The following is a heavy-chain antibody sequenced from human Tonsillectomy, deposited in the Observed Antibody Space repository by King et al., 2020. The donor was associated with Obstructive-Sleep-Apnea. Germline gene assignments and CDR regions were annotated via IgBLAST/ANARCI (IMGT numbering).Heavy chain of an antibody. CDR2: INHSGST. V-gene: IGHV4-34*01. D-gene: IGHD1-26*01. CDR3: ARGLGAAGPDYYFDY. J-gene: IGHJ4*01. Sequence: VQLQQWGAGLLKPSETLSLTCAVYGGSFSAYYWGWIRQPPGKGLEWIGEINHSGSTNCNPSLKSRVTISVDTSRNQFSLKLHSVTAADTALYYCARGLGAAGPDYYFDYWGQGTLVTVSS. CDR1: GGSFSAYY.